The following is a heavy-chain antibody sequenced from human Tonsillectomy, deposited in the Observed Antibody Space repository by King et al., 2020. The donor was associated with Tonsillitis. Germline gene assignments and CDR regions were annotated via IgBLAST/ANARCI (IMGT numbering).Heavy chain of an antibody. CDR1: DYTFPNYG. CDR3: ARDRHQLLDY. J-gene: IGHJ4*02. CDR2: ISGYNGIT. Sequence: QLVQSGAEVKKPGASVKVSCKASDYTFPNYGITWVRQAPGQRLEWRGWISGYNGITNFAQKFQGRVPMATDSSTSTAYMELRSLRSDDTAVYYCARDRHQLLDYWGQGTLVTVSS. D-gene: IGHD2-2*01. V-gene: IGHV1-18*01.